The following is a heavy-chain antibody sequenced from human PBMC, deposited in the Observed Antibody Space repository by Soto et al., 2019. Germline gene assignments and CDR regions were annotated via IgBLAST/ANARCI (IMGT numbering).Heavy chain of an antibody. CDR2: IYYSGST. J-gene: IGHJ4*02. CDR3: AREAAQSNYDILTGYYRDGGYFDY. CDR1: GGSISSYY. D-gene: IGHD3-9*01. V-gene: IGHV4-59*01. Sequence: SETLSLTCTVSGGSISSYYWSWIRQPPGKGLEWIGYIYYSGSTNYNPSLKSRVTISVDTSKNQFSLKLSSVTAADTAVYYCAREAAQSNYDILTGYYRDGGYFDYWGQGTLVTVSS.